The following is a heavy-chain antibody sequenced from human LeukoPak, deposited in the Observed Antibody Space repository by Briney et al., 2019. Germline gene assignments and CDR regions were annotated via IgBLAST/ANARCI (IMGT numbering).Heavy chain of an antibody. D-gene: IGHD6-19*01. CDR3: ARAHSSGWYLD. CDR2: ISSSGSLI. CDR1: GFTFISYE. Sequence: GGSLRLSCAASGFTFISYEMNWVRQAPGKGLEWVSYISSSGSLIYYADSVKGRFTISRDNAKNSLYLQMNSLRAEDTAVYYSARAHSSGWYLDWGQGTLVTVSS. V-gene: IGHV3-48*03. J-gene: IGHJ4*02.